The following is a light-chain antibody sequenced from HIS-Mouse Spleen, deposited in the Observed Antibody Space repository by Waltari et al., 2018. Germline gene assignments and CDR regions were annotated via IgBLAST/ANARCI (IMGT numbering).Light chain of an antibody. CDR3: SSYTSSSTLWV. J-gene: IGLJ3*02. CDR2: EVS. Sequence: QSALTQPASVSGSPGQSITISCTGTSSDVGGYNYFSWYQQHPGKAPKLMIYEVSNRPSGVSNRFSGSKSGNTVSLTISGLQAEDEADYYCSSYTSSSTLWVFGGGTKLTVL. V-gene: IGLV2-14*01. CDR1: SSDVGGYNY.